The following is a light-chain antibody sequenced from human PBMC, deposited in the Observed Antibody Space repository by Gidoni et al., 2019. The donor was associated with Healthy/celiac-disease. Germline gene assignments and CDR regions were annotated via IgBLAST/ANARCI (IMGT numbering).Light chain of an antibody. CDR3: QSADSSGTYYV. CDR1: ALPKQY. J-gene: IGLJ1*01. V-gene: IGLV3-25*03. CDR2: KDS. Sequence: SYELTQPPSVTVSPGQTDRITCSGDALPKQYAYWYQQKPGQAPVLLIYKDSERPSGIPERFSGSSSGTTVTLTISGVHAEDEAYYYCQSADSSGTYYVFGTGTKVTVL.